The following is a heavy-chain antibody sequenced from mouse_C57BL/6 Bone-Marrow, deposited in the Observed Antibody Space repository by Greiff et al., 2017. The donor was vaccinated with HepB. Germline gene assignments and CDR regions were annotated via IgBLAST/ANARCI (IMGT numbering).Heavy chain of an antibody. J-gene: IGHJ2*01. CDR1: GFNIKDDY. V-gene: IGHV14-4*01. D-gene: IGHD3-3*01. CDR3: TTGDCNDY. CDR2: IDPENGDT. Sequence: EVHLVESGAELVRPGASVKLSCTASGFNIKDDYMHWVKQRPEQGLEWIGWIDPENGDTEYASKFQGKATITADTSSNTAYLQLSSLTSEDTAVYYCTTGDCNDYWGQGTTLTVSS.